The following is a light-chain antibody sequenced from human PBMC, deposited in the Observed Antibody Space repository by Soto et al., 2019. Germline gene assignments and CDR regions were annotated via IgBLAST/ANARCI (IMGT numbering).Light chain of an antibody. CDR1: SSNIGTNT. J-gene: IGLJ2*01. CDR2: NTN. V-gene: IGLV1-44*01. Sequence: QSVLTQPPSASGTPGQRVTISCSGSSSNIGTNTVNWYQQFPGSAPQLLLYNTNPRPSGVPGRFSGSKSGTSASLAISGLQSEDEADYYCAAWDGSLDVVLFGGGTKVTVL. CDR3: AAWDGSLDVVL.